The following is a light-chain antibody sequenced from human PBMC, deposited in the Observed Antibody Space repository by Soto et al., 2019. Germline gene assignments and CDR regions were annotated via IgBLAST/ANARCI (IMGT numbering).Light chain of an antibody. CDR2: DND. J-gene: IGLJ2*01. Sequence: QSVLTQPPSVSAAPGQKVTISCSGTSSNIGRNYVAWYQQLPGTAPKLLIYDNDKRPSGIPDRFSGSKSGTSATLAITGLQTGDEADYYCGTWDSSLSDAVVFGEGTKLTV. CDR3: GTWDSSLSDAVV. V-gene: IGLV1-51*01. CDR1: SSNIGRNY.